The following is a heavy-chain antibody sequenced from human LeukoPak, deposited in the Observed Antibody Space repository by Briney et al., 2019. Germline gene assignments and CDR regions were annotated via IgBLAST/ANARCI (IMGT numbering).Heavy chain of an antibody. CDR2: ISGSGDTT. V-gene: IGHV3-23*01. J-gene: IGHJ4*02. Sequence: TGGSLRLSCAASGFSFSSYAMNWVRQAPGKGREWISAISGSGDTTYYADSVKGRFTISRDNSKNTLYLQMNSLRAEDMAVYYCAPVAVAASLDLYFEYWGQGTLVTVSS. CDR1: GFSFSSYA. CDR3: APVAVAASLDLYFEY. D-gene: IGHD6-19*01.